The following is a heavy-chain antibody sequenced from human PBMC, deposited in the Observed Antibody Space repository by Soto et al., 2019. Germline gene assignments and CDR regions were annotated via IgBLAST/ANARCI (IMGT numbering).Heavy chain of an antibody. CDR3: ARAVFDQGSDSRGYSFDACDF. V-gene: IGHV1-18*01. CDR1: GYTFTSSG. Sequence: QVQLVQSGAEVKKPGASVKVSCKASGYTFTSSGMSWVRQAPGQGLEWMGWISAHTGSSEYAQRVQGRVTMTTDRSTSTAYMELRSLRSDDTAVYYCARAVFDQGSDSRGYSFDACDFWGPGTLVTVSS. J-gene: IGHJ3*01. D-gene: IGHD3-22*01. CDR2: ISAHTGSS.